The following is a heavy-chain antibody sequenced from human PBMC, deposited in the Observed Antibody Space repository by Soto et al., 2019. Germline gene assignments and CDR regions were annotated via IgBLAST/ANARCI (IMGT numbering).Heavy chain of an antibody. D-gene: IGHD6-13*01. CDR3: ARDGSSSATFDY. Sequence: PGGSLRLSCAASGFTFSGSAMHWVRQAPGKGLEWVAVISYDGSNKYYADSVKGRFTISRDNSKNTLYLQMNSLRAEDTAVYYCARDGSSSATFDYWGQGTLVTVSS. CDR1: GFTFSGSA. CDR2: ISYDGSNK. J-gene: IGHJ4*02. V-gene: IGHV3-30-3*01.